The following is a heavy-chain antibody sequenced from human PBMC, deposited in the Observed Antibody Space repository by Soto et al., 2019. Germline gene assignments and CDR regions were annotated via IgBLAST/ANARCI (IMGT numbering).Heavy chain of an antibody. CDR1: GFTFSSFA. J-gene: IGHJ4*02. Sequence: GGSLRLSCAASGFTFSSFAMSWVRQAPGKGLDWVSAISGSGGSTYSADSVKGRFTISRDNSKNTLYLEMNSLRAEDTAVYYCARESEDLTSNFDYWGQGTLVTVSS. CDR2: ISGSGGST. CDR3: ARESEDLTSNFDY. V-gene: IGHV3-23*01.